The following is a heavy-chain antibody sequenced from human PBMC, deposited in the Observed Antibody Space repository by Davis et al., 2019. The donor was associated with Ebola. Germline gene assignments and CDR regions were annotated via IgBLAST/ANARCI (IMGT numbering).Heavy chain of an antibody. J-gene: IGHJ4*02. Sequence: GGSLRLSCAASGFTFSSYGMHWVRQAPGKGLEWVAVISYDGSNKYYADSVKGRFTISRDNSKNTLYLQMNSLRAEDTAVYYCARDGARGWWWPGFFDYWGQGTLVTVSS. V-gene: IGHV3-30*03. CDR1: GFTFSSYG. D-gene: IGHD2-21*01. CDR3: ARDGARGWWWPGFFDY. CDR2: ISYDGSNK.